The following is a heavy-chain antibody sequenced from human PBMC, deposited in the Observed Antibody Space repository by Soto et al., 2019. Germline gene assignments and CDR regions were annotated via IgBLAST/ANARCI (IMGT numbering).Heavy chain of an antibody. Sequence: SETLSVTCAVYGGSFSGYYWSWSRQPPGKGLEWIGEINHSGSTNYNPSLKSRVTISVDTSKNQFSLKLSSVTAADTAVYYCASIAATVGAFDIWGQGTMVT. CDR1: GGSFSGYY. J-gene: IGHJ3*02. CDR3: ASIAATVGAFDI. CDR2: INHSGST. D-gene: IGHD6-13*01. V-gene: IGHV4-34*01.